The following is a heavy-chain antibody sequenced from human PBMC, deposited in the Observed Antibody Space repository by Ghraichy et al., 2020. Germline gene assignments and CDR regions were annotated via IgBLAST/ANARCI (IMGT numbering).Heavy chain of an antibody. D-gene: IGHD5-24*01. CDR2: VSYDGSNK. Sequence: GESLNISCAASGFTFSSYAMHWVRQAPGKGLEWVAVVSYDGSNKYYADSVKGRFTISRDNSKNTLYLQMNSLRAEDTAVYYCARAPEWLQLSAFDIWGQGTMVIVSS. CDR1: GFTFSSYA. V-gene: IGHV3-30*04. CDR3: ARAPEWLQLSAFDI. J-gene: IGHJ3*02.